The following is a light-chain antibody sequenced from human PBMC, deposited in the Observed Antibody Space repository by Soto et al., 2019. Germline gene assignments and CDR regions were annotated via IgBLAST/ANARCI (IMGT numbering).Light chain of an antibody. CDR3: QQYVSGPQT. CDR1: QSVSSSY. CDR2: GAS. V-gene: IGKV3-20*01. Sequence: TPPRSTRSLSTGKRATLSCSASQSVSSSYLAWYPHKPGQAPRLLIYGASIRSSGAPDRFSGRGSATDFTPTITRRAPEELALYFCQQYVSGPQTFAGGT. J-gene: IGKJ4*01.